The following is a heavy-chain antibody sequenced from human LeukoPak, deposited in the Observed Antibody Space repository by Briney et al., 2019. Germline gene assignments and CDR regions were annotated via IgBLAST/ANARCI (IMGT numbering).Heavy chain of an antibody. CDR2: IYYSGST. D-gene: IGHD3-9*01. CDR1: GGSIGSGGYY. J-gene: IGHJ6*02. CDR3: ARGLYFDWSYGMDV. V-gene: IGHV4-61*08. Sequence: SETLSLTCTVSGGSIGSGGYYWSWIRQHPGKGLEWIGYIYYSGSTNYNPSLKSRVTISVDTSKNQFSLKLSSVTAADTAVYYCARGLYFDWSYGMDVWGQGTPGTVSS.